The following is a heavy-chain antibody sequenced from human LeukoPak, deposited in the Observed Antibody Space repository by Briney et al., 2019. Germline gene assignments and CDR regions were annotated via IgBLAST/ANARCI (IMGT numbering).Heavy chain of an antibody. V-gene: IGHV1-8*01. D-gene: IGHD5-18*01. Sequence: ASVKVSCKASGYTFTSYAINWVRQATGQGLEWMGWMNPNSGNTGYAQKFQGRVTMTRNTSISTAYMELSSLRSEDTAVYYCARIRGYSYGYFDYWGQGTLVTVSS. CDR3: ARIRGYSYGYFDY. CDR2: MNPNSGNT. CDR1: GYTFTSYA. J-gene: IGHJ4*02.